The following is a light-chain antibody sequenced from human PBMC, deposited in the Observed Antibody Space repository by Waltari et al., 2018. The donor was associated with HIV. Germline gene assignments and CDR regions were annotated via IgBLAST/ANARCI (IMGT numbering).Light chain of an antibody. V-gene: IGLV1-40*01. CDR1: NPNIGAGYD. J-gene: IGLJ2*01. CDR3: QSYDITLSAVV. CDR2: KYN. Sequence: QSVLTQPPSVSGAPGQRVTISCTGGNPNIGAGYDVNWYQQFLGTAPKLLIYKYNVRPSGVPDRFSCSMSGTAASLAITGLRAEDEGHYYCQSYDITLSAVVFGGGTKLTVL.